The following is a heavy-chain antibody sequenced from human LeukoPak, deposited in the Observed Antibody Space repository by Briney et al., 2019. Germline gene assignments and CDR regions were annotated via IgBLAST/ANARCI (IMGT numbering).Heavy chain of an antibody. D-gene: IGHD3-22*01. Sequence: PGRSLRLSCAASGFIFSKYGMHWVRQAPGKGLEWVAIIWYDGNNKYYADSVKGRFTISRDNSMDTLYLQMNSLRAEDTALYYCASGHSSGYYPPDYWGQGTLVTVSS. J-gene: IGHJ4*02. CDR2: IWYDGNNK. V-gene: IGHV3-33*03. CDR3: ASGHSSGYYPPDY. CDR1: GFIFSKYG.